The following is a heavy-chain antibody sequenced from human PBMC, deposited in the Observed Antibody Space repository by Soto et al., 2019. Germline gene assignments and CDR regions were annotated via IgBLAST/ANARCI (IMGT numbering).Heavy chain of an antibody. CDR3: ARDYGGSSTSCDYLDV. V-gene: IGHV3-48*03. CDR1: GFTLSDYE. Sequence: PGGSLRLSCAASGFTLSDYEMNWVRQAPGKGLEWVSYISGGSGRTTFYADSVKGRFTITRDNAKNSLYLQMNSLRAEDTAVYYCARDYGGSSTSCDYLDVWGQGTTVTVSS. CDR2: ISGGSGRTT. D-gene: IGHD2-2*01. J-gene: IGHJ6*03.